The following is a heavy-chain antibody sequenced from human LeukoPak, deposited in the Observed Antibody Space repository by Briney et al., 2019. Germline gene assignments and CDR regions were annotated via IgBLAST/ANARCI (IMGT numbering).Heavy chain of an antibody. D-gene: IGHD6-19*01. V-gene: IGHV4-59*08. CDR1: GDSISGNY. CDR2: IYYSGST. J-gene: IGHJ4*02. Sequence: SETLSLTCTVSGDSISGNYWTWIRQPPGKGLEWIGYIYYSGSTNYNASLKSRVTISVDTSKNQFSLKLSSVTAADTAVYFCARQISGWYGGFDSWGQGTLVTVSS. CDR3: ARQISGWYGGFDS.